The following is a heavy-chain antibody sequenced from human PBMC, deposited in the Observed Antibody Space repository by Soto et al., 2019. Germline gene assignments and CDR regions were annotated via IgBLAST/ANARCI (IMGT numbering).Heavy chain of an antibody. D-gene: IGHD3-16*01. J-gene: IGHJ3*01. CDR1: GGSISSGYYY. CDR2: IFYSGTT. V-gene: IGHV4-30-4*01. CDR3: ARNFYEDVAYPTDAFDL. Sequence: QVQLQESGPGLVKPSQTLSLTCTVSGGSISSGYYYWNWIRQPPGKGLEWLGYIFYSGTTQYNPSLKSRVTISADTSKNHVTLELTSVTAADTAVYYCARNFYEDVAYPTDAFDLWGQGTLITVSS.